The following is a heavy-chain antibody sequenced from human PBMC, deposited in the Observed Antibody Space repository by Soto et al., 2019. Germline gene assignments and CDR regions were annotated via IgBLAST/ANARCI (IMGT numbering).Heavy chain of an antibody. Sequence: EVQLVQSGGGLIQPGGSLRLSCAASGFNVNGNFLSWVRQAPGKGLEWISVIYGGGSTYYASTVKGRFTISRDNAKNTLYLQMDRLRGDDTAVYYCAKERVEDTGLGFEFWGQGSLVTVSS. CDR2: IYGGGST. D-gene: IGHD3-16*01. J-gene: IGHJ1*01. CDR1: GFNVNGNF. V-gene: IGHV3-53*01. CDR3: AKERVEDTGLGFEF.